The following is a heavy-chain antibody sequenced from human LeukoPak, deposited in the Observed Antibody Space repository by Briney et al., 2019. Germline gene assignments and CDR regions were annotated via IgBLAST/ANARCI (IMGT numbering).Heavy chain of an antibody. CDR3: ARDCYYYDSSGYFCVGIFDY. CDR1: GGSISSSSYY. J-gene: IGHJ4*02. D-gene: IGHD3-22*01. V-gene: IGHV4-61*02. Sequence: PSETLSLTCTVSGGSISSSSYYWGWIRQPAGKGLEWIGRIYTSGSTNYNPSLKSRVTMSVDTSKNQFSLKLSSVTAADTAVYYCARDCYYYDSSGYFCVGIFDYWGQGTLVTVSS. CDR2: IYTSGST.